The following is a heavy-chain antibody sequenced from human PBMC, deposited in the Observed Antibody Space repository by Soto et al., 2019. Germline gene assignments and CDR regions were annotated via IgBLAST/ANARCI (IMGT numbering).Heavy chain of an antibody. D-gene: IGHD3-9*01. Sequence: SETLSLTCAVYGGSFSGYYWSWIRQPPGKGLEWIGEINHSGSTNYNPSLKGRVTMSVDTSKNQFSLKLTSVNTADTAIYYCTRGGDPYKTGHWGRGTMVTVSS. V-gene: IGHV4-34*01. CDR3: TRGGDPYKTGH. CDR2: INHSGST. J-gene: IGHJ4*02. CDR1: GGSFSGYY.